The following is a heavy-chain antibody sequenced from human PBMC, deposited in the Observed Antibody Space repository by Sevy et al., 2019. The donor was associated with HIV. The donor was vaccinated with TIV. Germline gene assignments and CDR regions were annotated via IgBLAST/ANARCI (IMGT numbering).Heavy chain of an antibody. CDR2: MSPYNGNK. J-gene: IGHJ4*02. CDR1: GYTFTTYN. V-gene: IGHV1-18*01. CDR3: ARGSTSCYDY. D-gene: IGHD2-8*01. Sequence: ASVKVSCKASGYTFTTYNIVWVRQAPGQGLEWLAWMSPYNGNKNYAQRVQGRVTMTTDTFTDTAFLELRSLEFDDTATYYCARGSTSCYDYWGQETLVTVSS.